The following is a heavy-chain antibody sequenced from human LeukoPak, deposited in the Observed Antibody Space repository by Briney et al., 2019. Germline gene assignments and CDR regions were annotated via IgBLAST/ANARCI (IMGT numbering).Heavy chain of an antibody. Sequence: GGSLRLSCAASGFTFDDHGMSWVRQVPGKGLEWVSGINGRGGSTGYADSVKGRFTISRDNAKNSLYLQMNSLRAEDTALYYCAAGDRNGWYFDYWGQGTLVTVSS. CDR1: GFTFDDHG. D-gene: IGHD6-19*01. CDR2: INGRGGST. V-gene: IGHV3-20*04. CDR3: AAGDRNGWYFDY. J-gene: IGHJ4*02.